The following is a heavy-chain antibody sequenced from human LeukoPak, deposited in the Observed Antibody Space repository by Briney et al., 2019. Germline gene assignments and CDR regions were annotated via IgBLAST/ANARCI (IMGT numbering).Heavy chain of an antibody. CDR2: INPNSGGT. CDR3: ARDGPTSYYDILTGYYRSYYYYYMDV. Sequence: ASVKVSCKASGYTFTGYYMHWVQQAPGQGLEWMGWINPNSGGTNYAQKLQGRVTMTTDTSTSTAYMELRSLRSDDTAVYYCARDGPTSYYDILTGYYRSYYYYYMDVWGKGTTVTVSS. CDR1: GYTFTGYY. D-gene: IGHD3-9*01. J-gene: IGHJ6*03. V-gene: IGHV1-2*02.